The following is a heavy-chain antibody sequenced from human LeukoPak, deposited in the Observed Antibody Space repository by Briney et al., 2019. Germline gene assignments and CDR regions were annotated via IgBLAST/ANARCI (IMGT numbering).Heavy chain of an antibody. J-gene: IGHJ6*03. V-gene: IGHV4-4*09. Sequence: SETLSLTCSVSGGSISGHYWNWLRQPPGKGLEWIGYIHSSGSTDYNPSLRSRVTLSVDTSKNQVSLNLTSVTAADTAVYYCARPTTTPAGSYHYYHYLHVWGKGTTVTVSS. CDR2: IHSSGST. CDR3: ARPTTTPAGSYHYYHYLHV. CDR1: GGSISGHY. D-gene: IGHD6-19*01.